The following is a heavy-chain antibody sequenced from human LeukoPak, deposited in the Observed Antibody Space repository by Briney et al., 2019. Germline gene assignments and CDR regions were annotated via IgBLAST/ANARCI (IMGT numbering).Heavy chain of an antibody. CDR2: LNPSGGST. J-gene: IGHJ4*02. V-gene: IGHV1-46*01. CDR3: ARDRTGTTRVDY. Sequence: ASVNVSCKASGYTFTSYYMHWVRQAPGQGLEWKGILNPSGGSTSYAQKFQGRVTMTRDTSTSTVYMELSSLRSEDTAVYYCARDRTGTTRVDYWGQGTLVTVSS. D-gene: IGHD1-1*01. CDR1: GYTFTSYY.